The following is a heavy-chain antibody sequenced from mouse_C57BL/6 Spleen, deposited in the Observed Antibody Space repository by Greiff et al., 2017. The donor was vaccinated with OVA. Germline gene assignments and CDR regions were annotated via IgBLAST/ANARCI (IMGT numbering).Heavy chain of an antibody. CDR3: ARQECLLYAMDY. D-gene: IGHD2-3*01. CDR1: GYAFSSYW. Sequence: VQLQQSGAELVKPGASVKISCKASGYAFSSYWMNWVKQRPGKGLEWIGQIYPGDGDTNYNGKFKGKATLTEDKSSSTAYMQLSSLTSEDSAVYFCARQECLLYAMDYWGQGTSVTVSS. V-gene: IGHV1-80*01. J-gene: IGHJ4*01. CDR2: IYPGDGDT.